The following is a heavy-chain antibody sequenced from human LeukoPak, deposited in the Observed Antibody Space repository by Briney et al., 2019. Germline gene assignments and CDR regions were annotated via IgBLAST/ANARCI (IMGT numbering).Heavy chain of an antibody. V-gene: IGHV3-23*01. CDR1: GFTFSSYA. CDR2: ISDSGGST. CDR3: AKDLFSTLAVGIDY. Sequence: GGSLRLSCAASGFTFSSYAMSWVRPAPGEGVEWVSVISDSGGSTYYADSVKGRFTISRDNSKNTLYLQMNSLRAEDTAVYYCAKDLFSTLAVGIDYWGQGTLVTVSS. D-gene: IGHD1-1*01. J-gene: IGHJ4*02.